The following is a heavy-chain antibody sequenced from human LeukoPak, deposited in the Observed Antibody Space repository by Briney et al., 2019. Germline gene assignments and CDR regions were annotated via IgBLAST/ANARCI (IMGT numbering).Heavy chain of an antibody. Sequence: SETLSLTCAVYGGSFSGYYWSWIRQPPGKGLEWIGEINHSGSTNYNPSLKSRVTITLDTSKDHLSLNLTSVLAADTAIYYCVRRDTGWNYFDYWGQGILVTVSS. D-gene: IGHD6-19*01. CDR3: VRRDTGWNYFDY. CDR1: GGSFSGYY. J-gene: IGHJ4*02. V-gene: IGHV4-34*01. CDR2: INHSGST.